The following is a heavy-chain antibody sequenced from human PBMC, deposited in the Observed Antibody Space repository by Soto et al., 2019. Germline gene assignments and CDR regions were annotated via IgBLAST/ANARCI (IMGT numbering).Heavy chain of an antibody. V-gene: IGHV2-5*01. CDR1: GFSLSTSGLG. Sequence: QITLKESGPTLVRPTQTLTLTCTFSGFSLSTSGLGVGWIRQPPGKALEWRALIYWNDDKRSSPSLKARLTITTDTSKNPVVLTMTNIDPVDTATYYCAHRPSGWYLFDYCCQGTLVTVSS. CDR2: IYWNDDK. D-gene: IGHD6-19*01. CDR3: AHRPSGWYLFDY. J-gene: IGHJ4*02.